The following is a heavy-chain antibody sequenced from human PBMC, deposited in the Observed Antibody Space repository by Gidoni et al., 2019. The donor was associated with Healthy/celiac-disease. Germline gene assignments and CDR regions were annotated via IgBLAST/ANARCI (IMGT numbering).Heavy chain of an antibody. V-gene: IGHV1-46*01. J-gene: IGHJ3*02. CDR2: INPSGGST. Sequence: QVQLVQSGAEVKKPGDSVKVSCKASGYTFTSYYMHWVRQAPGQGLEWMGIINPSGGSTSYAQKFQGRVTMTRDTSTSTVYMELSSLRSEDTAVYYCARGKVDTAMGYAFDIWGQGTMVTVSS. CDR3: ARGKVDTAMGYAFDI. D-gene: IGHD5-18*01. CDR1: GYTFTSYY.